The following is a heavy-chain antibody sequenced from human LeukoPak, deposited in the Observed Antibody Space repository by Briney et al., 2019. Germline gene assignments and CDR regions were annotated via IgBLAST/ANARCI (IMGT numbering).Heavy chain of an antibody. CDR1: GGTFSSYA. V-gene: IGHV1-69*13. CDR2: IIPIFGTA. CDR3: ARETVVVEGAFDI. D-gene: IGHD3-22*01. Sequence: SVKVSCKASGGTFSSYAISWVRQAPGQGLEWMGGIIPIFGTADYAQKFQGRVTITADESTSTAYMELSSLRSEDTAVYYCARETVVVEGAFDIWGQGTMVTVSS. J-gene: IGHJ3*02.